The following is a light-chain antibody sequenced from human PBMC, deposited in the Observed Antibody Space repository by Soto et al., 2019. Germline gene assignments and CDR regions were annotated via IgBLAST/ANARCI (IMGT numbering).Light chain of an antibody. Sequence: EIVMTQSPLSLPVTPGEPASISCKSSQSLLHSNVYNYLDWYLQKPGQSPQLLIYLGFNRASGVPDRFSASGSGTEFTLKISRVEAEDVGVYYCMQDLQIPWTFGQGTKVDIK. J-gene: IGKJ1*01. CDR1: QSLLHSNVYNY. V-gene: IGKV2-28*01. CDR3: MQDLQIPWT. CDR2: LGF.